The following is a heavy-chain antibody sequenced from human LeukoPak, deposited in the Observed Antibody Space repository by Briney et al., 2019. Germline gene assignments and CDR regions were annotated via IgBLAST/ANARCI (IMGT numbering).Heavy chain of an antibody. Sequence: SGTLSLTCAVSGVSISSSNWWSWVRQPPGKGLEWIGEIYHSGSTNYNPSLKSRVTISVDKSKNQFSLKLSSVTAADTAVYYCARDIYSSGSPHGFDYWGQGTLVTVSS. J-gene: IGHJ4*02. CDR1: GVSISSSNW. CDR2: IYHSGST. V-gene: IGHV4-4*02. CDR3: ARDIYSSGSPHGFDY. D-gene: IGHD6-19*01.